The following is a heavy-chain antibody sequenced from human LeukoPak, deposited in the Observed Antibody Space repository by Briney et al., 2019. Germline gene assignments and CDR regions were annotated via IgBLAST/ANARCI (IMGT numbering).Heavy chain of an antibody. Sequence: GGSLRLSCAASGFTFNMYWMTWVRQAPGKGLESVAYINKDGSDKYYVDSVKGRFTVSRDNAKNSVYLQMNSLRAEDTAVYYCARDAGYGGNSDYWGQGTLVTVSS. CDR2: INKDGSDK. CDR1: GFTFNMYW. J-gene: IGHJ4*02. D-gene: IGHD4-23*01. CDR3: ARDAGYGGNSDY. V-gene: IGHV3-7*01.